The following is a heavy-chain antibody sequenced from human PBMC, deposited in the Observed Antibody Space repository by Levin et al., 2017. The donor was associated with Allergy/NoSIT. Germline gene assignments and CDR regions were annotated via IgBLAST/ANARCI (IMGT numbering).Heavy chain of an antibody. CDR2: IWYDGSNK. CDR1: GFTFSSYG. V-gene: IGHV3-33*01. J-gene: IGHJ4*02. CDR3: ARGKASGYELYYFDY. D-gene: IGHD5-12*01. Sequence: GESLKISCAASGFTFSSYGMHWVRQAPGKGLEWVAVIWYDGSNKYYADSVKGRFTISRDNSKNTLYLQMNSLRAEDTAVYYCARGKASGYELYYFDYWGQGTLVTVSS.